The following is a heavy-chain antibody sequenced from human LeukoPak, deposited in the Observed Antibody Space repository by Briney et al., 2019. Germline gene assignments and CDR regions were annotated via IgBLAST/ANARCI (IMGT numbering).Heavy chain of an antibody. J-gene: IGHJ4*02. CDR1: GGSFSGYY. D-gene: IGHD6-6*01. V-gene: IGHV4-34*01. CDR3: ARVSSSSVDY. Sequence: PSETLSLTCAVYGGSFSGYYWSWIRQPPGKGLEWIGEINHSGSTNYSPSLKSRVTISVDTSKNQFSLKLSSVTAADTAVYYCARVSSSSVDYWGQGTLVTVPS. CDR2: INHSGST.